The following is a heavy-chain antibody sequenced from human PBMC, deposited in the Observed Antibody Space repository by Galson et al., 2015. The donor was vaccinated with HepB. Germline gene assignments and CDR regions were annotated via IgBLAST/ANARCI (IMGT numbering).Heavy chain of an antibody. V-gene: IGHV3-30*18. Sequence: SLRLSCAASGFTFSSYGMHWVRQAPGKGLEWVAVISYDGSNKYYADSVKGRFTISRDNSKNTLYLQMNSLRAEDTAVYYCAKDTTYYYYYYGMDVWGQGTTVTVSS. D-gene: IGHD1-1*01. J-gene: IGHJ6*02. CDR2: ISYDGSNK. CDR1: GFTFSSYG. CDR3: AKDTTYYYYYYGMDV.